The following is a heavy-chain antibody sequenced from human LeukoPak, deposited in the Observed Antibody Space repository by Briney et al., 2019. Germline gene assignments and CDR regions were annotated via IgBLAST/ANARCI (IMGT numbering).Heavy chain of an antibody. D-gene: IGHD2-8*01. CDR1: GFTFSSFW. J-gene: IGHJ4*02. V-gene: IGHV3-74*01. CDR3: AIVASKMDPSGDY. CDR2: TNSDGSTT. Sequence: GGSLRLSCAASGFTFSSFWMHWVRQAPGKGLVWVSHTNSDGSTTDYADSVRGRFTISRDNAKNTLFLQMNSLTVEDTAVYYCAIVASKMDPSGDYWGQGTLVTVSS.